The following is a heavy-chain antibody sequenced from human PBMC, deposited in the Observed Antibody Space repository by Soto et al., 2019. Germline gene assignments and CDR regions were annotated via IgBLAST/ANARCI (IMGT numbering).Heavy chain of an antibody. CDR3: ARGVATIGP. CDR2: IYYSGST. Sequence: SETLSLTCTVSGDSISSYYWSWIRQPPGKGLEWIGYIYYSGSTNYNPSLKSRVTISVDTPKNQFSLKLTSVTAADTAVYYCARGVATIGPRDKGTLVTVSS. D-gene: IGHD5-12*01. J-gene: IGHJ5*02. CDR1: GDSISSYY. V-gene: IGHV4-59*01.